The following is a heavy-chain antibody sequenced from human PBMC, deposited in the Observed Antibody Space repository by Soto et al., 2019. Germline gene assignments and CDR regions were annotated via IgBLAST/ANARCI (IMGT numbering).Heavy chain of an antibody. CDR2: IMPFFGSG. V-gene: IGHV1-69*01. J-gene: IGHJ4*02. CDR3: ARDRAGYYSHFVY. CDR1: RGTFTNYA. Sequence: QVYLVQSGAEVKKPGSSVKVSCKALRGTFTNYAFSWVRQAPGQGLEWMGGIMPFFGSGNYAQKFQGRINITEDEPTSSVYLELTSLRSEDTGVYYCARDRAGYYSHFVYWGQGTLVTVSS. D-gene: IGHD3-22*01.